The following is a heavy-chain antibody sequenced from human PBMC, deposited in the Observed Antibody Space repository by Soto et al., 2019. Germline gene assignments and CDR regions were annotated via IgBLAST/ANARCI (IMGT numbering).Heavy chain of an antibody. CDR3: ANYGYSGSGFDY. CDR2: ISGSGGST. CDR1: GFTFSSYA. Sequence: GGSLRLSCAAPGFTFSSYAMSWVRQAPGKGLEWVSAISGSGGSTYYADSVKGRFTISRDNSKNTLYLQMNSLRAEDTAVYYCANYGYSGSGFDYWGQGTLVTVSS. J-gene: IGHJ4*02. V-gene: IGHV3-23*01. D-gene: IGHD1-26*01.